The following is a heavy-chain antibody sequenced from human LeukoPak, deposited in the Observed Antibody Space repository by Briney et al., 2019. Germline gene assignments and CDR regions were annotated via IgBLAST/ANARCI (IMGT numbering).Heavy chain of an antibody. CDR2: ISYDGSNK. D-gene: IGHD3-22*01. J-gene: IGHJ4*02. V-gene: IGHV3-30*18. CDR1: GFTFSSYG. CDR3: AKDRWYYDSSAYASFDY. Sequence: PGGSLRLSCAVSGFTFSSYGMHWVRKAPGKGLGWVEVISYDGSNKYYVDSVKGRFTISRDNSKNTLYLQMNSLRAEDTAVYYCAKDRWYYDSSAYASFDYWGQGTLVTVSS.